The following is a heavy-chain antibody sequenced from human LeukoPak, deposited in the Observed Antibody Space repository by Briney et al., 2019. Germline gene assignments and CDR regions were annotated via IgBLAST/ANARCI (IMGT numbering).Heavy chain of an antibody. CDR1: GFTFSYYA. J-gene: IGHJ4*02. D-gene: IGHD3-10*01. V-gene: IGHV3-33*01. CDR3: ARELFSSGSCPDG. Sequence: PGGSLRLSCSASGFTFSYYANHWVRQAPGKGLEWVALIWSDGSNKYYADSVKGRITISRDNSKNTVYLQMNSLRAEDTAVYYCARELFSSGSCPDGWGQGTLVTVSS. CDR2: IWSDGSNK.